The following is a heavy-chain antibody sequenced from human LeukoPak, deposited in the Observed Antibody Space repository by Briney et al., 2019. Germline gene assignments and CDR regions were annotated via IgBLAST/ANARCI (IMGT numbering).Heavy chain of an antibody. CDR1: GGSISSSSYY. CDR2: IYYSGST. V-gene: IGHV4-39*01. D-gene: IGHD2-8*01. J-gene: IGHJ4*02. CDR3: ARALENGLGGYFDY. Sequence: KPSETLSLTCTVSGGSISSSSYYWGWIRQPPGKGLEWIGSIYYSGSTYYNPSLKSRVTISVDTSKNQFSLKLSSVTAADTAVYYCARALENGLGGYFDYWGQGTLVTVSS.